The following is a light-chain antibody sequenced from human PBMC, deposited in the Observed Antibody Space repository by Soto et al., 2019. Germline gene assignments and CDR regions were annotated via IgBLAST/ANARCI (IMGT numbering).Light chain of an antibody. J-gene: IGKJ1*01. Sequence: EIGMTQSPATLSGSAGERATLSCGASQSVSSRLAWYQQKIGQAPRLLIYGASTRATGIPARFSGSGYGTDFNLTISCLQSEDFATYYCQQYYSYPPTFGQGTKVDIK. CDR2: GAS. CDR1: QSVSSR. V-gene: IGKV3-15*01. CDR3: QQYYSYPPT.